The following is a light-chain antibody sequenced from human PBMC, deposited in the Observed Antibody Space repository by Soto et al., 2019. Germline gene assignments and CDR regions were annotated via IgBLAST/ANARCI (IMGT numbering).Light chain of an antibody. CDR2: SNN. CDR1: SSNIGSNT. V-gene: IGLV1-44*01. CDR3: AVWDDSLNAGV. Sequence: QSVLTQPPSASGTPGQRVTMSCSGSSSNIGSNTVNWYQQLPGTAPKLLIYSNNQRPSGVRDRFTGSKSGTAASLAISGLQSEDEADYYCAVWDDSLNAGVFGGGTKLTVL. J-gene: IGLJ3*02.